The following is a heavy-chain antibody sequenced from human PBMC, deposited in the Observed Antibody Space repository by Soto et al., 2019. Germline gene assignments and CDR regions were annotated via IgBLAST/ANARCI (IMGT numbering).Heavy chain of an antibody. J-gene: IGHJ4*02. Sequence: GGSLRLSCAASGFTFSSYSMNWVRQVPGKGLEWVSPISRSGSAIYYADSVKGRFTISRDNARNSLYLQMDSLRAEDTAVYYCAKPPYYDFWSGYYYFDYWGQGTLVTVSS. D-gene: IGHD3-3*01. CDR1: GFTFSSYS. CDR3: AKPPYYDFWSGYYYFDY. V-gene: IGHV3-21*04. CDR2: ISRSGSAI.